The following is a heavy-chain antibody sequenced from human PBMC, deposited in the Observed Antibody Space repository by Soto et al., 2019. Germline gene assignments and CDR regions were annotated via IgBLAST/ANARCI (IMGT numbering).Heavy chain of an antibody. CDR3: ARVIAARGGPDY. Sequence: GALRVSCSASGFTFRDYYRCWIHQAPGKGLVWVSYISSSGSTIYYADSVKVRFTISRDNARNSLYLQMNSLRAEDTAVYYCARVIAARGGPDYWGQGTQVIVSS. CDR1: GFTFRDYY. D-gene: IGHD6-6*01. J-gene: IGHJ4*02. V-gene: IGHV3-11*01. CDR2: ISSSGSTI.